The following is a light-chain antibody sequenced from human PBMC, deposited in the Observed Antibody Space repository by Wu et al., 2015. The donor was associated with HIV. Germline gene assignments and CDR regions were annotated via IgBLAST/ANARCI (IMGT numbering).Light chain of an antibody. CDR3: QQYNNWPET. Sequence: EIVMTQSPVTLSVSPGERATLSCRASQSVSSDLAWYQQKPGQAPRLLIYGASTRAAGIPARFSGSGSEADFTLTISSLQSEDFAIYYCQQYNNWPETFGQGTRVEI. CDR1: QSVSSD. J-gene: IGKJ1*01. CDR2: GAS. V-gene: IGKV3-15*01.